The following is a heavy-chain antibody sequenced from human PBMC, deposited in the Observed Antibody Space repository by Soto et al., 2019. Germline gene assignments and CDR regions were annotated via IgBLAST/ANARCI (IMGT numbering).Heavy chain of an antibody. CDR3: ARDQPGSYDFWSGSHSMDV. CDR1: GGSISSGGYY. J-gene: IGHJ6*02. CDR2: IYYSGST. Sequence: SETLSLSCTVSGGSISSGGYYWSWIRQHPGKGLEWIGYIYYSGSTYYNPSLKSRVTISVDTSKNQFSLKLSSVTAADTAVYYCARDQPGSYDFWSGSHSMDVWGQGTTVTVSS. V-gene: IGHV4-31*03. D-gene: IGHD3-3*01.